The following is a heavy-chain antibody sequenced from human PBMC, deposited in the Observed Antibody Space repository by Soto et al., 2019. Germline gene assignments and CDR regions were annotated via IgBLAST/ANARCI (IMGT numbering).Heavy chain of an antibody. CDR3: ARVVLVEHRPVAFDI. J-gene: IGHJ3*02. Sequence: QVQLVQSGAEEKKPGASVKVSCKASGYTFTSYDINWVRQATGQGLEWMGWMNPNSGNTGYAQKLQGRVTMTRNTSISTAYMELSSLRSEDAAVYYCARVVLVEHRPVAFDIWGQGTMVTVSS. V-gene: IGHV1-8*01. CDR2: MNPNSGNT. D-gene: IGHD6-6*01. CDR1: GYTFTSYD.